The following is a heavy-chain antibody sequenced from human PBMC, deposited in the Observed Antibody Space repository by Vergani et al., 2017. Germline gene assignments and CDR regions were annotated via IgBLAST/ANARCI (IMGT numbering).Heavy chain of an antibody. CDR2: ISSSSSYI. V-gene: IGHV3-21*06. D-gene: IGHD1-14*01. J-gene: IGHJ4*02. CDR1: GFTFSSYS. CDR3: ARDGRIDAEGTELDY. Sequence: EVQLVESGGGLVKPGGSLRLSCAASGFTFSSYSMNWVRQAPWKGLEWVSSISSSSSYIYYADSVKGRFTISRDNAKNMMYLQLNSLRDEDTAVYYCARDGRIDAEGTELDYWGQGTLVTVSS.